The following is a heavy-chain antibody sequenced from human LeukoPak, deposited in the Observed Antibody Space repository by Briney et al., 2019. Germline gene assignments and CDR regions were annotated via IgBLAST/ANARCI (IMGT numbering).Heavy chain of an antibody. J-gene: IGHJ4*02. CDR2: ISDGGGSR. V-gene: IGHV3-23*01. CDR3: ASKFPYCSGGSCAL. D-gene: IGHD2-15*01. CDR1: GITLSNYG. Sequence: GGSLRLSCAVSGITLSNYGMSWVRQAPGKGLEWVAGISDGGGSRNYADSVKGRFTISRDNPKNTLYLQMHSLRAEDTAVYYCASKFPYCSGGSCALGGPGTLVTVSS.